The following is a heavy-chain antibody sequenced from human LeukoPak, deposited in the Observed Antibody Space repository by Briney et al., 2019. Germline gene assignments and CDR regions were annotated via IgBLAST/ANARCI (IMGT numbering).Heavy chain of an antibody. V-gene: IGHV4-4*07. D-gene: IGHD2-8*01. Sequence: PSETLSLTCTVSGGSISSYHWSWIRQPAGKGLEWIGRMYTSESTNYNPSLKSRITMSVDTSKNQFSLKLSSVTAADTAVYYCARSPPNNYFDYWSRGILVTVSS. CDR3: ARSPPNNYFDY. CDR1: GGSISSYH. CDR2: MYTSEST. J-gene: IGHJ4*02.